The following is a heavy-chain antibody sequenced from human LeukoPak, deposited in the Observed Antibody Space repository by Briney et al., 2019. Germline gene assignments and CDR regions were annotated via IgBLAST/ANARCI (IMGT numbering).Heavy chain of an antibody. CDR1: GYSISSGYY. CDR2: IYHSGST. CDR3: ARGYCSGGSCYYFDY. Sequence: SETLSLTCAVSGYSISSGYYWGWIRRPPGKGLEWIGSIYHSGSTYYNPSLKSRVTISVDTSKNQFSLKLSSVTAADTAVYYCARGYCSGGSCYYFDYWGQGTLVTVSS. D-gene: IGHD2-15*01. V-gene: IGHV4-38-2*01. J-gene: IGHJ4*02.